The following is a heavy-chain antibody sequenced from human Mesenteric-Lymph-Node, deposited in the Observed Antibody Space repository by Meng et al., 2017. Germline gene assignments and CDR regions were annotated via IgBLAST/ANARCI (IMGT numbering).Heavy chain of an antibody. CDR3: ARDRMLAPGATPFWFDY. CDR2: ISAYNGNT. CDR1: VYTFTSYG. D-gene: IGHD1-26*01. V-gene: IGHV1-18*01. J-gene: IGHJ4*02. Sequence: QFPLVQSGAEVKEPVTSVRVSCKASVYTFTSYGISWVRQAPGQGLEWMGWISAYNGNTNYAQTLQGRLTMTTDTSTSTAYMELSSLRSEDTAVYYCARDRMLAPGATPFWFDYWGQGTLVTVSS.